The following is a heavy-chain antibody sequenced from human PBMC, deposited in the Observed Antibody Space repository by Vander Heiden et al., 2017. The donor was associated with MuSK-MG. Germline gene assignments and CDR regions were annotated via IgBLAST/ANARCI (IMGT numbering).Heavy chain of an antibody. J-gene: IGHJ4*02. D-gene: IGHD3-16*01. CDR2: ISGYASNT. CDR1: GFTFVRHS. Sequence: GFTFVRHSMTWVRQAPGKGLEWVSSISGYASNTYNAAFAKGRFTISSDNSKNMLFLHMNSLRVEATAIYDCAKAFGDYESLMDYWGQGTPVTVSS. CDR3: AKAFGDYESLMDY. V-gene: IGHV3-23*01.